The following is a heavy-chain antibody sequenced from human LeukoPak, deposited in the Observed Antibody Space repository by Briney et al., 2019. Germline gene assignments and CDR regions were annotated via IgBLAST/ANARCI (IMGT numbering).Heavy chain of an antibody. CDR3: ARHYGSGRGYYYMDV. J-gene: IGHJ6*03. CDR2: IYHSGST. Sequence: SETLSLTCTVSGYSISSGYDWGWIRQPPGKGLEWIGSIYHSGSTYYNPSLKSRVTISVDTSKNQFSLKLSSVTAADTAVYYCARHYGSGRGYYYMDVWGKGTTVTVSS. V-gene: IGHV4-38-2*02. D-gene: IGHD3-10*01. CDR1: GYSISSGYD.